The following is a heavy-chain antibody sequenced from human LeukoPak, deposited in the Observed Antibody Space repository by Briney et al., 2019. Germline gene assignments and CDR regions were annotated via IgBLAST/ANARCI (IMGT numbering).Heavy chain of an antibody. CDR3: ARDWVEEYSSSAGY. V-gene: IGHV3-53*01. Sequence: GGSLSLSCAASGFTVSSNYMSWVRQAPGKGLEWVSVIYSGGSTYYADSVKGRFTISRDNSKNTLYLQMNSLRAEDTAVYYCARDWVEEYSSSAGYWGQGTLVTVSS. CDR1: GFTVSSNY. CDR2: IYSGGST. D-gene: IGHD6-6*01. J-gene: IGHJ4*02.